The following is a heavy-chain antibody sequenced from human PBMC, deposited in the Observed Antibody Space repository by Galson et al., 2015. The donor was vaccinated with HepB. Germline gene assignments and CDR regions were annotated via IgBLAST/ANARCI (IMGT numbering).Heavy chain of an antibody. Sequence: LRLSCAASGFTFSSYWMSWVRQAPGKGLEWVANIKQDGSEKYYVDSVKGRFTISRDNAKNSLYLQMNSLRAEDTAVYYCARDRYGSGSYYKPFDYWGQGTLVTVSS. D-gene: IGHD3-10*01. V-gene: IGHV3-7*03. CDR2: IKQDGSEK. J-gene: IGHJ4*02. CDR1: GFTFSSYW. CDR3: ARDRYGSGSYYKPFDY.